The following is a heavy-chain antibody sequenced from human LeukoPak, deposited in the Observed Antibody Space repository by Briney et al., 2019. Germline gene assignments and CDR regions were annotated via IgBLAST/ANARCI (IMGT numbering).Heavy chain of an antibody. CDR3: ARQGSGNYLSPVNY. D-gene: IGHD1-26*01. J-gene: IGHJ4*02. CDR1: GGSISSNNYY. Sequence: PSETLSLTCTVSGGSISSNNYYWGWIRQPPGKGLEWIGTIYYSGSTYYNPSLKSRVTISVDTSKNQFSLKLSSVTAADTAVYYSARQGSGNYLSPVNYWGQGTLVTVSS. CDR2: IYYSGST. V-gene: IGHV4-39*01.